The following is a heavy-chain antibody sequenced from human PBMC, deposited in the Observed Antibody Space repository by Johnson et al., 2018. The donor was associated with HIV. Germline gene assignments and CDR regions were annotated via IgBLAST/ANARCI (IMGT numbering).Heavy chain of an antibody. CDR2: ISSSGSTI. J-gene: IGHJ3*02. CDR3: ARVQITYDYDSSAYQAFDI. CDR1: GFTFSDYY. D-gene: IGHD3-22*01. V-gene: IGHV3-11*04. Sequence: QVQLVESGGGLVKPGGSLRLSCAASGFTFSDYYMSWIRQAPGKGLAWVSYISSSGSTIYYADSVQGRFTLSRDISKNTLYPLMNSLRPDDTAVYYCARVQITYDYDSSAYQAFDIWGQGTMVTVSS.